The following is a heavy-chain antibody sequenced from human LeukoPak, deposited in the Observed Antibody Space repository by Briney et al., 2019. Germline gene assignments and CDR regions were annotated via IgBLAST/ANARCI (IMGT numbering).Heavy chain of an antibody. Sequence: SETLSLTCTVSVGSISSYYWSWIRQPAGKGLEWIGRIYTSGSTNYNPSLKSRVTMSVDTSKNQFSLKLSSVTPADTAVYYCASKAVAGTYFDYWGQGTLVTVSS. D-gene: IGHD6-19*01. CDR3: ASKAVAGTYFDY. CDR1: VGSISSYY. J-gene: IGHJ4*02. CDR2: IYTSGST. V-gene: IGHV4-4*07.